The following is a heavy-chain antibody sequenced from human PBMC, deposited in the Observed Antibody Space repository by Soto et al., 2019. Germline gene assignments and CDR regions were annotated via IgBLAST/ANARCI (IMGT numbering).Heavy chain of an antibody. J-gene: IGHJ4*02. D-gene: IGHD3-9*01. Sequence: GESLKISCQGFGYNFSNFWIAWVRQMPGKGLEWMGIIYPGDSGTRYSPSFQGQVTISADKSISTAYLQWSSLKASDTAMYYCARLGIDYDILTGSFDYWGQGTLVTVSS. CDR3: ARLGIDYDILTGSFDY. CDR2: IYPGDSGT. V-gene: IGHV5-51*01. CDR1: GYNFSNFW.